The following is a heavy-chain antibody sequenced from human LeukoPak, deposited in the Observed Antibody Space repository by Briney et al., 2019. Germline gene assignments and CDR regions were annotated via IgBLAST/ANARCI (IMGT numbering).Heavy chain of an antibody. V-gene: IGHV4-34*01. CDR1: GGSLSGSH. CDR2: VNHSGDA. CDR3: ARSEVNSAGYWVILY. D-gene: IGHD3-9*01. J-gene: IGHJ4*02. Sequence: SETLSLTCDVDGGSLSGSHWSWIRQSPRKRLEWIGEVNHSGDANYSPSLQTRVDISVGMSKNQFSLKMNSVTAADTAVYYCARSEVNSAGYWVILYWGQGTLVTVSS.